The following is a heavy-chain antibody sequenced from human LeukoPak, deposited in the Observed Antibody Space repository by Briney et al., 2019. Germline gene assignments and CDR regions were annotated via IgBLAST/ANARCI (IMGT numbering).Heavy chain of an antibody. CDR2: INKIGTTT. J-gene: IGHJ4*02. CDR1: GFSFSASG. V-gene: IGHV3-64D*08. CDR3: VKDRGRSRWSPFDF. Sequence: GGSLRLSCSASGFSFSASGMHWVRQAPGKGLDYISSINKIGTTTYYPDSVKGRFTISTDNSKNTLYLQMSHLRVEDSSVYYCVKDRGRSRWSPFDFWGLGTLVSVSS. D-gene: IGHD6-13*01.